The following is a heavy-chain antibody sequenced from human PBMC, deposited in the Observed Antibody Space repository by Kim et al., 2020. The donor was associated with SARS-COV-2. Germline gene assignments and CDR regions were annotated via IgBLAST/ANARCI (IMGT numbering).Heavy chain of an antibody. CDR3: ARLIGHGYFDWLDTKGYFDY. Sequence: GESLKISCKGSGYSFTSYWIGWVRQMPGKGLEWMGIIYPGDSDTRYSPSYQGQVTISADKSISTAYLQWSSLKASDTAMYYCARLIGHGYFDWLDTKGYFDYWGQGTLVTVSS. V-gene: IGHV5-51*01. J-gene: IGHJ4*02. CDR2: IYPGDSDT. CDR1: GYSFTSYW. D-gene: IGHD3-9*01.